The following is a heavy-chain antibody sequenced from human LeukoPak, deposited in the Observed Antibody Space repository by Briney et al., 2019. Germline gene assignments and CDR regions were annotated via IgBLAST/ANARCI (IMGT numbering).Heavy chain of an antibody. J-gene: IGHJ4*02. CDR1: GFTFNSYA. CDR3: ARDDDSSGYYYGGDY. V-gene: IGHV3-23*01. D-gene: IGHD3-22*01. Sequence: GGSLRLSCAASGFTFNSYAMSWVRQAPGKGLEWVSAINPSGDSTYSADSVRGRFTISRDNSKNTLYLQMNSLRAEDTAVYYCARDDDSSGYYYGGDYWGQGTLVTVSS. CDR2: INPSGDST.